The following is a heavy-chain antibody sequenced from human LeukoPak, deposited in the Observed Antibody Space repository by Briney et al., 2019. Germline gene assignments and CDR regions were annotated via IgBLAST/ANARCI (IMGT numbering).Heavy chain of an antibody. J-gene: IGHJ4*02. D-gene: IGHD1-26*01. Sequence: SGGSLRLSCAASGFTFSSYWMSWVRQAPGKGLEWVANIKQDGSEKYYVDSVKGRFTISRDNAKNSLYLQMNSLRAEDTAVYYCAREPLVGANPYDYWGQGTLVTVSS. CDR2: IKQDGSEK. CDR3: AREPLVGANPYDY. V-gene: IGHV3-7*01. CDR1: GFTFSSYW.